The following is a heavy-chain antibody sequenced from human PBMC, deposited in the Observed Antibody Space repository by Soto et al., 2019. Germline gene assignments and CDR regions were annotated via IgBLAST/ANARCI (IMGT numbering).Heavy chain of an antibody. V-gene: IGHV5-51*01. J-gene: IGHJ4*02. CDR2: IYPGDSDT. CDR1: GYSFTSYW. Sequence: GESLKISCKGSGYSFTSYWIAWVRQMPGKGLECMGIIYPGDSDTRYSPDFEGQVTISADRSTNTAYLQWRSLRASDTAMYYCARLGFPGAIYFDSWGLGTLVTVSS. CDR3: ARLGFPGAIYFDS.